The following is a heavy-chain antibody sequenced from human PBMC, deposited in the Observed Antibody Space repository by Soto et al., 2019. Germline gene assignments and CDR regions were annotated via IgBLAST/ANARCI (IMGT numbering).Heavy chain of an antibody. CDR3: AKSLLFVDLGYMDV. J-gene: IGHJ6*03. CDR2: IIPIQGKA. D-gene: IGHD2-21*01. V-gene: IGHV1-69*02. CDR1: GGSFTSYS. Sequence: QVQLVQSGAELKKPGSSVKVSCEASGGSFTSYSFTWVRQAPGQGLEWMGRIIPIQGKANYALKFQDRVTITADRSTRTVYMELTSLRPEDTAVYFCAKSLLFVDLGYMDVWGKGTTVTVSS.